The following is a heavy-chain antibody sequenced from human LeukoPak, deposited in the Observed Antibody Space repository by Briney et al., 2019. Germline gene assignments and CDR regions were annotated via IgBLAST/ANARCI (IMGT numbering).Heavy chain of an antibody. CDR1: GFTFSSYE. D-gene: IGHD3-10*01. CDR3: ARDPGSGSYYPPGYYYGMDV. V-gene: IGHV3-48*03. CDR2: ISSSGSTI. J-gene: IGHJ6*04. Sequence: GGSLRLSCAASGFTFSSYEMNWVRQAPGKGLEWVSYISSSGSTIYYADSVKGRFTISRDNAKNSLYLQMNSLRAEDMAVYYCARDPGSGSYYPPGYYYGMDVWGKGTTVTVSS.